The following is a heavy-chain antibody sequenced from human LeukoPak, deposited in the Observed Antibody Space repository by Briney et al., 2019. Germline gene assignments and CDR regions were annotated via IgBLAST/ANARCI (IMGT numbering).Heavy chain of an antibody. CDR2: ISSSTTT. J-gene: IGHJ4*02. CDR3: AGGRDFDY. CDR1: GFTFSSYS. Sequence: PGGSLRLSCAASGFTFSSYSMNWVRQAPGKGLEWVSYISSSTTTYYADSVKGRFTISRDNAKISLYLQMNSLRAEDTAVYYCAGGRDFDYWGQGTLVTVSS. V-gene: IGHV3-48*01. D-gene: IGHD3-16*01.